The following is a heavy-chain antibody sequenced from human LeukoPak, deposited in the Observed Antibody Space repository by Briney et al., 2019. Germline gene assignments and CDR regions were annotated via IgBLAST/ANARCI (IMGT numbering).Heavy chain of an antibody. J-gene: IGHJ4*02. CDR2: ISSSSSTI. V-gene: IGHV3-48*04. CDR1: GFTFSSYS. Sequence: PGGPLRLSCAASGFTFSSYSMNWVRQAPGTGLEWISYISSSSSTIYYADSVKGRFTISRDNAKNSLSLQMNSLRAEDTAVYYCARTLRSFDWLFFFDSWGQGTLVTVSS. D-gene: IGHD3-9*01. CDR3: ARTLRSFDWLFFFDS.